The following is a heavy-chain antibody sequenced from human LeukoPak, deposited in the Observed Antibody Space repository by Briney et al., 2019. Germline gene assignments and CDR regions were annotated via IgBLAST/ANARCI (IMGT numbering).Heavy chain of an antibody. CDR3: AKDMADKYYYDSSGYWDY. J-gene: IGHJ4*02. V-gene: IGHV3-23*01. D-gene: IGHD3-22*01. CDR1: GFTFSSYA. Sequence: GGSLRLSCAASGFTFSSYAMSWVRQAPGKGLEWVSAISGSGGSTYYADSVRGRFTISRDNSKNTLYLQMNSLRAEDTAVYYCAKDMADKYYYDSSGYWDYWGQGTLVTVSS. CDR2: ISGSGGST.